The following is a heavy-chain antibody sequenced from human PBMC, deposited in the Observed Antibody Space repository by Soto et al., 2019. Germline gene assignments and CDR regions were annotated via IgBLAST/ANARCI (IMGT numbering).Heavy chain of an antibody. D-gene: IGHD6-19*01. J-gene: IGHJ4*02. Sequence: EVRLLESGGGLVHPGGSLRLSCAASGFTFSSYAMSWVRQAPGKGLEWLSAIGGSGGSTYYADSAKGRFTISRDNSKNTLYLQMNGLRAEDTAVYYCAKDRSSAWYGVGFWGQGTQVTVSS. CDR3: AKDRSSAWYGVGF. V-gene: IGHV3-23*01. CDR1: GFTFSSYA. CDR2: IGGSGGST.